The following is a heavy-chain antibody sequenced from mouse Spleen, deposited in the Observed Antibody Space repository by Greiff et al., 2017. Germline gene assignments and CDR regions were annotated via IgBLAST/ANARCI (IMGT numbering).Heavy chain of an antibody. CDR1: GYAFTNYL. D-gene: IGHD2-3*01. CDR2: INPGSGGT. J-gene: IGHJ3*01. CDR3: ARRDDGYYFSAY. V-gene: IGHV1-54*01. Sequence: QVHVKQSGAELVRPGTSVKVSCKASGYAFTNYLIEWVKQRPGQGLEWIGVINPGSGGTNYNEKFKGKATLTADKSSSTAYMQLSSLTSEDSAVYFCARRDDGYYFSAYWGQGTLVTVSA.